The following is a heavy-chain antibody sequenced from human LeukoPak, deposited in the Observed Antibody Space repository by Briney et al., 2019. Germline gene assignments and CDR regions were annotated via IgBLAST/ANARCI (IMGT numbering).Heavy chain of an antibody. Sequence: ASVKVSCKASGYTFTSYGISWVRQAPGQGLEWMGWISAYNGNTNYAQKLQGRVTMTTDTPTSTAYMELRSLRSDDTAVYYCARDGYYYDSSGYYSLTPLDYWGQGTLVTVSS. D-gene: IGHD3-22*01. CDR1: GYTFTSYG. V-gene: IGHV1-18*01. J-gene: IGHJ4*02. CDR2: ISAYNGNT. CDR3: ARDGYYYDSSGYYSLTPLDY.